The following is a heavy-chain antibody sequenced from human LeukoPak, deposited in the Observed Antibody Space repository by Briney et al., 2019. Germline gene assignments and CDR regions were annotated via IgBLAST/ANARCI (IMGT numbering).Heavy chain of an antibody. Sequence: GGSLRLSCAASGFTFSNYAMSWVGQAPGKGLEGVSAISSGGGSTYYADSVKGRFTISRDNSKNTLYLQMNSLRAEDTAVYYCAKSPGYSSSWYDYWGQGTLVTVSS. V-gene: IGHV3-23*01. D-gene: IGHD6-13*01. CDR1: GFTFSNYA. CDR3: AKSPGYSSSWYDY. CDR2: ISSGGGST. J-gene: IGHJ4*02.